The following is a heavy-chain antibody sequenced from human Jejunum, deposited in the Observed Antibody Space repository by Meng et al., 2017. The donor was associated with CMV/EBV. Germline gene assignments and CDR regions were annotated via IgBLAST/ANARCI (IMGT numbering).Heavy chain of an antibody. CDR2: INPNTGDT. D-gene: IGHD3-10*01. CDR1: FTEYY. V-gene: IGHV1-2*02. Sequence: FTEYYMQWVRRATGQGLEWMGWINPNTGDTKYAQKIQGRVTMTRDMSINTVYMELTRLRSDDTAVYYCARDSYHYGSSTYNWFDPWGQGILVTVSS. J-gene: IGHJ5*02. CDR3: ARDSYHYGSSTYNWFDP.